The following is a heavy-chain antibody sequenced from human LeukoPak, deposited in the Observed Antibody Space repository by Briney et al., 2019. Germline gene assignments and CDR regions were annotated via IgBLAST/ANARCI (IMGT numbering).Heavy chain of an antibody. J-gene: IGHJ4*02. V-gene: IGHV3-33*01. CDR2: IWYDGSNK. D-gene: IGHD3-22*01. CDR3: ARVNSDYYDSSGEIDY. CDR1: GFTFSSYG. Sequence: GGSLRLSCAASGFTFSSYGMHWVRQAPGKGLEWVAVIWYDGSNKYYADSVKGRFTISRDNSKNTLYLQMNSLSAEDTAVYYCARVNSDYYDSSGEIDYWGQGTLVTVSS.